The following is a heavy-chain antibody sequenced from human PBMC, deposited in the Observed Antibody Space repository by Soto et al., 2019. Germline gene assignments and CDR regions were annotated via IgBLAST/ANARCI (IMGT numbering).Heavy chain of an antibody. J-gene: IGHJ4*02. CDR3: ARDPGYSYGCQ. CDR1: GYTFTIYA. Sequence: ASVKVSCKASGYTFTIYAMHCVRQAPGQRLEWMGWINAGNGNTKYSQKFQGRVTITRDTSACTAYKELSSLRSEDTAVDYGARDPGYSYGCQWGQGTLVNVSS. D-gene: IGHD5-18*01. V-gene: IGHV1-3*01. CDR2: INAGNGNT.